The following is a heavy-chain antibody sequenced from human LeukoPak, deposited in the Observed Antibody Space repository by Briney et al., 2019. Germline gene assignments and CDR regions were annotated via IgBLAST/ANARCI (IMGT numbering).Heavy chain of an antibody. CDR1: GFTLSSFG. D-gene: IGHD3-22*01. Sequence: PGGSLRLSCAASGFTLSSFGMHWVRQAPGKGLEWVAVIWYDGSNKYYADSVKGRFTISRDNSKNTLYLQMNSLRAEDTAVYYCARELPPVVTYYSDYWGQGTLVTVSS. V-gene: IGHV3-33*01. CDR2: IWYDGSNK. CDR3: ARELPPVVTYYSDY. J-gene: IGHJ4*02.